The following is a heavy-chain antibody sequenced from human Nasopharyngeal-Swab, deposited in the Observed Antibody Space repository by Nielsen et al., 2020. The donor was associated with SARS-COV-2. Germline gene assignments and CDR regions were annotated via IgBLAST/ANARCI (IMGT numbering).Heavy chain of an antibody. Sequence: SVKVSCKASGFTFTSSAMQWVRQARGQRLEWIGWVVVGSGNTNYAQKFQERVTITRDMSTSTAYMELSSLRSEDTAVYYCAAPYCSSTSCSDAFDIWGQGTMVTVSS. CDR2: VVVGSGNT. J-gene: IGHJ3*02. V-gene: IGHV1-58*02. CDR1: GFTFTSSA. D-gene: IGHD2-2*01. CDR3: AAPYCSSTSCSDAFDI.